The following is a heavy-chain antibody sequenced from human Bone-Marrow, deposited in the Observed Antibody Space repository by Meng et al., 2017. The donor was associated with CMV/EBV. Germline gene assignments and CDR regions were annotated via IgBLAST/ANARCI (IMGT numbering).Heavy chain of an antibody. CDR2: ISSSGSTI. V-gene: IGHV3-11*01. Sequence: LSLTCAASGFTFSDYYMSWIRQAPGKGLEWVSYISSSGSTIYYADSVKGRFTISRDNAKNSLYLQMNSLRAEDTAVYYCARSIAAHRPTDYWGQGTLVTVSS. D-gene: IGHD6-6*01. CDR1: GFTFSDYY. J-gene: IGHJ4*02. CDR3: ARSIAAHRPTDY.